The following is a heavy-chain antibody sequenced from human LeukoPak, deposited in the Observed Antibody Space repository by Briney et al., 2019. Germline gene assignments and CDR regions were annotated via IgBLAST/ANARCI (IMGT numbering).Heavy chain of an antibody. J-gene: IGHJ4*02. CDR1: GYTFTSYY. CDR2: INPSGGST. CDR3: ARGGDIVVVPAARGLGYCSGGSCYSFDY. V-gene: IGHV1-46*01. Sequence: GASVKVSCKASGYTFTSYYTHWVRQAPGQGLEWMGIINPSGGSTSYAQKFQGRVTMTRDASTSTVYMELSSLRSEDTAVYYCARGGDIVVVPAARGLGYCSGGSCYSFDYWGQGTLVTVSS. D-gene: IGHD2-15*01.